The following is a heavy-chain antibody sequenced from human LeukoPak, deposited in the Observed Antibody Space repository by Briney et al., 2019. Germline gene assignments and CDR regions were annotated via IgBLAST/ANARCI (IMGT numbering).Heavy chain of an antibody. CDR3: AKSPRELLLRS. CDR1: GFTFSSYA. V-gene: IGHV3-23*01. J-gene: IGHJ5*02. Sequence: PGGSLRLSCAASGFTFSSYAMTWVRQSPGKGLEWVSVIGSGGDTYYSDSAQGRFTISRDNSKNTLYLQMNSLRAEDTAVYYCAKSPRELLLRSWGQGTLVTVSS. CDR2: IGSGGDT. D-gene: IGHD1-26*01.